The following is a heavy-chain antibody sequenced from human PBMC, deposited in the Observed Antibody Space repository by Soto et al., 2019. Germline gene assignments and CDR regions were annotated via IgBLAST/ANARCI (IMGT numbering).Heavy chain of an antibody. V-gene: IGHV3-33*01. J-gene: IGHJ5*02. CDR2: IWYDGSNK. Sequence: GGSLRLSCAASGFTFSSYGMHWVRQAPGKGLEKVAVIWYDGSNKYYADSVKGRFTISRDNSKNTLYLQMNSLRAEDTAVYYCAREVRGVGFDPWGQGTLVTVSS. CDR3: AREVRGVGFDP. CDR1: GFTFSSYG. D-gene: IGHD3-10*01.